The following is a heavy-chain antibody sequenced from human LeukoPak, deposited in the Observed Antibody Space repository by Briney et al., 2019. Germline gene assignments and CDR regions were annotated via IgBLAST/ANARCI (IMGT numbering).Heavy chain of an antibody. CDR2: ISAYNGNT. D-gene: IGHD6-13*01. J-gene: IGHJ4*02. V-gene: IGHV1-18*01. CDR3: ARVGYSSSWRKADY. CDR1: GYTFTSYG. Sequence: ASVKVSCKASGYTFTSYGISWVRQAPGQGLEWMGWISAYNGNTNYAQKLQGRVTMTRDTSTSTVYMELSSLRSEDTAVYYCARVGYSSSWRKADYWGQGTLVTVSS.